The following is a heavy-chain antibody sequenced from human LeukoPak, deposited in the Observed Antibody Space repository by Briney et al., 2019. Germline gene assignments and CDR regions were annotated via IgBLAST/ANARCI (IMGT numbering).Heavy chain of an antibody. J-gene: IGHJ4*02. CDR2: MKPDGGEK. Sequence: GGSLRLSCAASGFTFRSYWMSWVRQAPGKGLEWVANMKPDGGEKYYVDSVKGRFTVSRDNAKSSLYLQMNSLRAEDTAVYYCARETPCGSLTFDYWGQGTRVTVSS. V-gene: IGHV3-7*03. D-gene: IGHD3-10*01. CDR3: ARETPCGSLTFDY. CDR1: GFTFRSYW.